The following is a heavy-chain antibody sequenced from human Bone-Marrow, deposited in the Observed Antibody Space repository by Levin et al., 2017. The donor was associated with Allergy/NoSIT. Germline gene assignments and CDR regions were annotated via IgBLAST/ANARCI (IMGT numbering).Heavy chain of an antibody. J-gene: IGHJ3*01. Sequence: SETLSLTCAVYGGSFGGYYWSWIRQSPGKGLEWIGEISHRGSTTYNPSLKSRVTISVDTLRNQFSLKVNSVTAADTAVYYCAVVSFRYGTFDVWSRGTEVTVSS. CDR2: ISHRGST. V-gene: IGHV4-34*01. CDR1: GGSFGGYY. CDR3: AVVSFRYGTFDV. D-gene: IGHD3-22*01.